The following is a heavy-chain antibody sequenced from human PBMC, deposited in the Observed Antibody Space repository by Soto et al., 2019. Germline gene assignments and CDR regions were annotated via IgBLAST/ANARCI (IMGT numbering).Heavy chain of an antibody. J-gene: IGHJ6*04. CDR3: AKDIISSQYYVDV. V-gene: IGHV3-23*01. CDR2: ITGSTGTT. CDR1: GFSFSNFA. D-gene: IGHD3-16*01. Sequence: EVQLLESGGGSVQPGGSLRLSCEPSGFSFSNFAMSWVRHAPGKGLEWVSEITGSTGTTYYADSVKGRFIISRDNSKNELYLQMNNLRADDTAVYYCAKDIISSQYYVDVWGNGTTVTVSS.